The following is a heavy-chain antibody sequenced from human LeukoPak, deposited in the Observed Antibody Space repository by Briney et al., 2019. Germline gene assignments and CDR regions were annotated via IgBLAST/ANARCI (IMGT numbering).Heavy chain of an antibody. CDR2: IYTSGST. V-gene: IGHV4-61*02. CDR1: GGSISSGSYY. CDR3: ARRNYYYYYGMDV. J-gene: IGHJ6*02. Sequence: SQTLSLTCTVSGGSISSGSYYWSWLRQTAGRGLERIGRIYTSGSTNYNPSLKSRVTISVDTSKNQFSLKLSSMTAADTAVYYCARRNYYYYYGMDVWGQGTTVTVSS.